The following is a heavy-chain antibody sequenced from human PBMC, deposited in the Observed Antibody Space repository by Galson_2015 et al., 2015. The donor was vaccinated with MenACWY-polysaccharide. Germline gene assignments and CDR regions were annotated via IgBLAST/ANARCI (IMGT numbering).Heavy chain of an antibody. CDR3: ARAPDFFTRGFDY. Sequence: CAISGDSASSNSASWNWIRQSPSGGLEWLGRTYYRSKWYYDYALSVKSRITLNPDTSKNQVSLQLNSMTPEDTAVYYCARAPDFFTRGFDYWGQGTLVTVSS. J-gene: IGHJ4*02. V-gene: IGHV6-1*01. CDR2: TYYRSKWYY. CDR1: GDSASSNSAS. D-gene: IGHD2-2*01.